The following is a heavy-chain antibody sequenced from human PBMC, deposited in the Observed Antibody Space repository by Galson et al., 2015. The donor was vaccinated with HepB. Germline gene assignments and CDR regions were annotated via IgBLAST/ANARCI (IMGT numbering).Heavy chain of an antibody. CDR3: ASDPGEQNYGSGSYWKWGISPGIETKTERPLDV. CDR1: GYTFSSNG. J-gene: IGHJ6*01. V-gene: IGHV1-18*01. Sequence: SVKVSCKASGYTFSSNGISWVRQAPGQGLEGMGWVTPYNDNTKYAQKFQGRLIMTTDTSTNTAFMYLRSLRSDDTAGYYCASDPGEQNYGSGSYWKWGISPGIETKTERPLDVLGQGTTVTVSS. CDR2: VTPYNDNT. D-gene: IGHD3-10*01.